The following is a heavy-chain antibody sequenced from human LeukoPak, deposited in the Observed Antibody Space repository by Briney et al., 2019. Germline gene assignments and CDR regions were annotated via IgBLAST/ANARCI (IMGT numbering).Heavy chain of an antibody. J-gene: IGHJ4*02. Sequence: GGSLRLSCAASGITLRGCDMHWVPQSTGKGLEWVSGIGSAGDTYYAGSVKGRFTISREDAKKSLYLQMNSLRAGDTAVYYCVRGIGNYYDSGAADCWGQGTRVTVAP. CDR1: GITLRGCD. V-gene: IGHV3-13*04. D-gene: IGHD3-10*01. CDR2: IGSAGDT. CDR3: VRGIGNYYDSGAADC.